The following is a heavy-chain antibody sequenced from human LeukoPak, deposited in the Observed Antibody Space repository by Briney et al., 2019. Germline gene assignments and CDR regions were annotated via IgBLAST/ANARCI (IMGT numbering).Heavy chain of an antibody. CDR2: ISWNSGSI. Sequence: PGRSLRLSCAASGFTFDDYAMHWVRQAPGKGLEWVSGISWNSGSIGYADSVKGRFTISRDNAKNSLYLQMNSLRAEDTALYYCAKDKLDIVATITIGYFDYWGQGTLDTVSS. CDR1: GFTFDDYA. D-gene: IGHD5-12*01. J-gene: IGHJ4*02. V-gene: IGHV3-9*01. CDR3: AKDKLDIVATITIGYFDY.